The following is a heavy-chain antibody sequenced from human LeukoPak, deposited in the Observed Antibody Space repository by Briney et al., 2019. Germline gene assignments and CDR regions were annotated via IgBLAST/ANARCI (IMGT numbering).Heavy chain of an antibody. CDR3: ARGRFGSSSSFDY. Sequence: SETLSLTCAVYGGSFSGYYWSWIRQPPGKGLEWIGEINHSGSTNYNPSLKSRVTISVDTSKNQFSLKLTSVTAADTAVYYCARGRFGSSSSFDYWGQGNLVTVSS. CDR1: GGSFSGYY. J-gene: IGHJ4*02. D-gene: IGHD6-6*01. CDR2: INHSGST. V-gene: IGHV4-34*01.